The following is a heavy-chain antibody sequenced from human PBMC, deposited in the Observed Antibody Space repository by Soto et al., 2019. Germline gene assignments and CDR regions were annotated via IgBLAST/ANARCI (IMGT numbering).Heavy chain of an antibody. D-gene: IGHD4-17*01. Sequence: PGGSXSLSCAASGFTVSSNYMSWVRQAPGKGLEWVSVIYSGGSTYYADSVKGRFTLSRDNSKNTLYLQMNTLRAEDTAVYYCARGQGDYVAFDISGQGTMVTVSS. CDR3: ARGQGDYVAFDI. CDR1: GFTVSSNY. J-gene: IGHJ3*02. V-gene: IGHV3-53*01. CDR2: IYSGGST.